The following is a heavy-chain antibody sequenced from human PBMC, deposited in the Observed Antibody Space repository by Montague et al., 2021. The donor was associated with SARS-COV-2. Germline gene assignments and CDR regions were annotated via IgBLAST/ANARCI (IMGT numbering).Heavy chain of an antibody. D-gene: IGHD3-10*01. Sequence: CAISGDSVSSNSAAWNWFRQSPSRGLEWLGRTYYRFKWYNDYAVSVKRRITINPDTSKNQFSLQLNSVTPEDTAVYYYARGGWGAPGTGRLFDYWGQGTLVTVS. CDR1: GDSVSSNSAA. V-gene: IGHV6-1*01. J-gene: IGHJ4*02. CDR2: TYYRFKWYN. CDR3: ARGGWGAPGTGRLFDY.